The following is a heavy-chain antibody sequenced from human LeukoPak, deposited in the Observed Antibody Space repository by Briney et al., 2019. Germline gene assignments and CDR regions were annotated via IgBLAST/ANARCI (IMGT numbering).Heavy chain of an antibody. CDR1: GGSISSSSYY. Sequence: SETLSLTCTVSGGSISSSSYYWGWIRQPPGKGLEWIGSIYYSGSTYYNPSLKSRVTISVDTSKNQFSLKLSSVTAADTAVYYCARVLAVAGSSPDDAFDIWGQGTMVTVSS. CDR3: ARVLAVAGSSPDDAFDI. D-gene: IGHD6-19*01. V-gene: IGHV4-39*07. J-gene: IGHJ3*02. CDR2: IYYSGST.